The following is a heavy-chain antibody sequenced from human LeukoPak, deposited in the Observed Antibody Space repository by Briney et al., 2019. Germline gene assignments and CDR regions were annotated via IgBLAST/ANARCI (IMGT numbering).Heavy chain of an antibody. CDR3: VKDLEGISVFGAQGY. D-gene: IGHD3-3*01. Sequence: PGGSLRLSCAASGFTFSTYVMHWVRQAPGKGLEWVAVISYDGSNKYYADSVKGRFTISRDNSKKTLYLQMNSLRAEDTAVYYCVKDLEGISVFGAQGYWGQGTLVTVSS. CDR1: GFTFSTYV. J-gene: IGHJ4*02. V-gene: IGHV3-30*18. CDR2: ISYDGSNK.